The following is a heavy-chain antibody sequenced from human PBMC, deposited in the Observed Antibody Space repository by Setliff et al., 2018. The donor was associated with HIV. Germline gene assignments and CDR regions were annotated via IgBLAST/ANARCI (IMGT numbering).Heavy chain of an antibody. CDR3: ARVFGVRQAFDN. D-gene: IGHD3-10*02. J-gene: IGHJ4*02. Sequence: GASVKVSCKPSGYTFTDYDINWVRQAAGQGLEWMGWMNPDSRNTGYAQRFEGSVTMTWDTSISTAYMELSRLSSDDTAVYYCARVFGVRQAFDNWGQGTLVTVSS. V-gene: IGHV1-8*02. CDR1: GYTFTDYD. CDR2: MNPDSRNT.